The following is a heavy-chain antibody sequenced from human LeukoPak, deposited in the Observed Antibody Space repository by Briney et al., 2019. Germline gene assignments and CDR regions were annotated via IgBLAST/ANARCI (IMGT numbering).Heavy chain of an antibody. CDR3: AKGMEDSGTFDY. J-gene: IGHJ4*02. CDR2: IRQDGSDE. D-gene: IGHD5-12*01. V-gene: IGHV3-7*01. Sequence: GGSLRLSCAASGISLSSLWMSWFRQAPGKGLEWVADIRQDGSDEHYVASVKGRFTISRDNSKNTLYLQMNSLRAEDTAVYYCAKGMEDSGTFDYWGQGTLVTVSS. CDR1: GISLSSLW.